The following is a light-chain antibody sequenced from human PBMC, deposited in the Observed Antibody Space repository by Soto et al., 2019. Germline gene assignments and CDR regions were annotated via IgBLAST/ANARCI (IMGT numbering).Light chain of an antibody. CDR1: NSDIGAYNY. Sequence: QSVLTQPPSASGSPGQSVTISCTGTNSDIGAYNYVSWYQQHPGKAPRLMIFEVSKRPSGVPYRFSGSKSGNTASLTVSGLQAEDYADYYCSSYAGSDNQEVFGTATIVTVL. V-gene: IGLV2-8*01. CDR3: SSYAGSDNQEV. J-gene: IGLJ1*01. CDR2: EVS.